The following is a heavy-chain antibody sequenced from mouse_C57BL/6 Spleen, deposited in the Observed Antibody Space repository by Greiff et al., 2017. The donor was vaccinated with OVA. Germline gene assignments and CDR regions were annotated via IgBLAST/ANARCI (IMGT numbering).Heavy chain of an antibody. CDR1: GYSFTDYN. J-gene: IGHJ4*01. D-gene: IGHD1-1*01. Sequence: VQLKESGPELVKPGASVKISCKASGYSFTDYNMNWVKQSNGKSLEWIGVINPNYGTTSYNQKFKGKATLTVDQSSSTAYMQLNSLTSEDSAVYYCARYYYYGSSPYYYAMDYWGQGTSVTVSS. V-gene: IGHV1-39*01. CDR3: ARYYYYGSSPYYYAMDY. CDR2: INPNYGTT.